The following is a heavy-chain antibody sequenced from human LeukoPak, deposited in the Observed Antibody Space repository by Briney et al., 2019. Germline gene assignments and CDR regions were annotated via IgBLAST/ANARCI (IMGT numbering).Heavy chain of an antibody. Sequence: PGGSLRLSCAASGFTLSSYGIHWVREAPGKGLEWVTFMQNDGSNTYYADSVKGRFTVSRDNSKNTLYLQMSGLRADDTAVYYCVKDRGYYSFDYWGQGTLVTVSS. V-gene: IGHV3-30*02. CDR2: MQNDGSNT. CDR3: VKDRGYYSFDY. J-gene: IGHJ4*02. CDR1: GFTLSSYG. D-gene: IGHD3-3*01.